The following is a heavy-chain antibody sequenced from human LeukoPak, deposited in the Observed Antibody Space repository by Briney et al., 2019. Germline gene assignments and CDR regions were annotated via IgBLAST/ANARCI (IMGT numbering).Heavy chain of an antibody. CDR2: IIPIFGTA. CDR3: ASTPGYSGYGGAFDY. J-gene: IGHJ4*02. D-gene: IGHD5-12*01. Sequence: SVKVSCKASGGTVSSYAISWVRQAPGQGLEWMGGIIPIFGTANYAQKFQGRVTITADESTSTAYMELSSLRSENAAVYYCASTPGYSGYGGAFDYWGQGTLVTVSS. CDR1: GGTVSSYA. V-gene: IGHV1-69*13.